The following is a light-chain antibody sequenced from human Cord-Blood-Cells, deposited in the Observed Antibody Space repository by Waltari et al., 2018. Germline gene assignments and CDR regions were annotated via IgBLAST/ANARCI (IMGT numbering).Light chain of an antibody. Sequence: EIVLTQSPGTLSLSPGERATLSCRSSQSVNSSYSLRYQQKPGQAPSLLIYGPSSRAXGIPDRFSGXXSXXDFTXTISRLXXXXXAVXXCQXXGSSPRTFGXXTKXXXK. CDR2: GPS. V-gene: IGKV3-20*01. CDR3: QXXGSSPRT. J-gene: IGKJ1*01. CDR1: QSVNSSY.